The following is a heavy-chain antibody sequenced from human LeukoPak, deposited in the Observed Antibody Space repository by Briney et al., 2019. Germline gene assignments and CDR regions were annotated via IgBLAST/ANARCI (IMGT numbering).Heavy chain of an antibody. D-gene: IGHD2-2*01. V-gene: IGHV3-33*06. CDR1: GFTFSSYG. Sequence: GGSLRLSYAASGFTFSSYGMHWVRQAPGKGLEWVAVIWYDGSNKYYADSVKGRFTISRDNSKNTLYLQMNSLRAEDTAVYYCAKVSVPYDRVVPADYWGQGTLVTVSS. CDR2: IWYDGSNK. J-gene: IGHJ4*02. CDR3: AKVSVPYDRVVPADY.